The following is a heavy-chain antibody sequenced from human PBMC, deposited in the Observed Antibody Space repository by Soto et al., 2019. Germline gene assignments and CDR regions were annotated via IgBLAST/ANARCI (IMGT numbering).Heavy chain of an antibody. V-gene: IGHV1-69*12. CDR2: IMPVFRTP. J-gene: IGHJ6*02. D-gene: IGHD2-8*01. CDR3: ARDNDRPQLGGNYYYILDV. CDR1: GGTFRTAA. Sequence: QVQLEQSGAEVKKPGSSVKVSCKASGGTFRTAAVSWVRQAPGQGLEWMGGIMPVFRTPDHAQKFHGRVTITADESTSTAYMELSGLRSDDTAVYYCARDNDRPQLGGNYYYILDVWGQGTTITVSS.